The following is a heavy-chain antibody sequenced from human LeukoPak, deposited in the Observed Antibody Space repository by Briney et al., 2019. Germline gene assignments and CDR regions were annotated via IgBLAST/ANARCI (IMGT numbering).Heavy chain of an antibody. CDR2: TYYSGTT. CDR1: GDSIGSGSYY. V-gene: IGHV4-39*07. D-gene: IGHD6-19*01. CDR3: ARAGGSGLIDY. Sequence: SETLSLTCTVSGDSIGSGSYYWAWIRQPPGKGLEWIASTYYSGTTYYNPSLESRLTISLNTSKNQFSLKLTSVTAADTAVYYCARAGGSGLIDYWGQGTLVTVSS. J-gene: IGHJ4*02.